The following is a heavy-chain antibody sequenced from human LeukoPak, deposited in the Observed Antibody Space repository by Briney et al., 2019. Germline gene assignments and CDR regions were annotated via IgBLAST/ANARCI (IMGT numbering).Heavy chain of an antibody. CDR3: ARGGIQLWLIRNWFDP. J-gene: IGHJ5*02. CDR2: INHSGST. V-gene: IGHV4-34*01. Sequence: SETLSLTCAVYGGSFSGYYWSWIRQPPGKGLEWIGEINHSGSTNYNPSLKSRVTISVDTSKNQFSLKLSSVTAADPAVYYCARGGIQLWLIRNWFDPWGQGTLVTVSS. D-gene: IGHD5-18*01. CDR1: GGSFSGYY.